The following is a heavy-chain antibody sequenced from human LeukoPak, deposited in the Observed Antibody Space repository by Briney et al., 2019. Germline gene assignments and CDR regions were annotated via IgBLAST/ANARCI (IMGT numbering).Heavy chain of an antibody. CDR1: GGTFSSYA. V-gene: IGHV1-69*13. CDR3: ARGLEWFGEFYYGMDV. CDR2: IIPIFGTA. D-gene: IGHD3-10*01. Sequence: GASVKVSCEASGGTFSSYAISWVRQAPGQGLEWMGGIIPIFGTANYAQKFQGRVTITADESTSTAYMELSSLRSEDTAVYYCARGLEWFGEFYYGMDVWGKGTTVTVSS. J-gene: IGHJ6*04.